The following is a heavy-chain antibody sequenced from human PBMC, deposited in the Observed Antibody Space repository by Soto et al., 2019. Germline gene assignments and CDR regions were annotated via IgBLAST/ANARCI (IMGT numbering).Heavy chain of an antibody. D-gene: IGHD2-15*01. CDR2: ISYDGSNK. J-gene: IGHJ4*02. Sequence: GGSLRLSCAASGFTFSSYGMHWVRQAPGKGLEWVAVISYDGSNKYYADSVKGRFTISRDNSKNTLYLQMNSLRAEDTAVYYCAKDRICSGGSCYPFDYWGQGTLVTVSS. V-gene: IGHV3-30*18. CDR3: AKDRICSGGSCYPFDY. CDR1: GFTFSSYG.